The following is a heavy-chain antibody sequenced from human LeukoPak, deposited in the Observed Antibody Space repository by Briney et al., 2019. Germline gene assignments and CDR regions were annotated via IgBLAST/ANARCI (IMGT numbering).Heavy chain of an antibody. CDR2: IYYSGST. Sequence: SSETLSLTCTVSGVSVRSDYWSWIRQHPGKGLEWIGYIYYSGSTYNNPSLKSRVTISVDTSKNQFSLKLSSVTAADTAVYYCASTKGYSYGAFDYWGQGTLVTVSS. CDR1: GVSVRSDY. CDR3: ASTKGYSYGAFDY. V-gene: IGHV4-31*03. J-gene: IGHJ4*02. D-gene: IGHD5-18*01.